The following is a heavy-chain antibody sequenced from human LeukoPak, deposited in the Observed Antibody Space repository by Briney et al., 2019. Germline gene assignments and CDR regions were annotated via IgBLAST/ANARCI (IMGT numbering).Heavy chain of an antibody. V-gene: IGHV3-21*01. D-gene: IGHD2-15*01. Sequence: GGSLRLSCAASGFTFSSYSMNWVRQAPGKGLEWVSSISSSSSYIYYADSVKGRFTISRDNAKSSLYLQMNSLRAEDTAVYYCARGYCSGGSCYHNWFDPWGQGTLVTVSS. CDR3: ARGYCSGGSCYHNWFDP. CDR1: GFTFSSYS. CDR2: ISSSSSYI. J-gene: IGHJ5*02.